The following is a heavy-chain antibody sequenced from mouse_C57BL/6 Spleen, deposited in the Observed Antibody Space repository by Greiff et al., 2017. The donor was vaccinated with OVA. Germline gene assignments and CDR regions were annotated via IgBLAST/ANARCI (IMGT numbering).Heavy chain of an antibody. CDR2: IRLKSDNYAT. CDR1: GFTFSNYW. Sequence: EVKLMESGGGLVQPGGSMKLSCVASGFTFSNYWMNWVRQSPEKGLEWVAQIRLKSDNYATHYAESVKGRFTISRDDSKSSVYLQMNNLRAEDTGIYYCTTMITFAYWGQGTLVTVSA. J-gene: IGHJ3*01. V-gene: IGHV6-3*01. CDR3: TTMITFAY. D-gene: IGHD2-4*01.